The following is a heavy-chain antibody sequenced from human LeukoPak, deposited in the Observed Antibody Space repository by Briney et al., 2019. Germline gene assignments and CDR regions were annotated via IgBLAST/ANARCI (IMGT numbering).Heavy chain of an antibody. V-gene: IGHV4-4*07. D-gene: IGHD2-2*01. CDR2: IYTSGST. J-gene: IGHJ3*02. CDR1: GGSISSYY. CDR3: ASTIVVVPAAPWDAFDI. Sequence: SETLSLTCTVSGGSISSYYWSWIRQPAGKGLEWIGRIYTSGSTNYNPPLKSRVTMSVDTSKNQFFLKLSSVTAADTAVYYCASTIVVVPAAPWDAFDIWGQGTMVTVSS.